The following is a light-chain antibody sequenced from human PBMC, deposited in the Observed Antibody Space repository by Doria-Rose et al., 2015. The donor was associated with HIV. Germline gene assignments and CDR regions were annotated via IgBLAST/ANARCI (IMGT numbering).Light chain of an antibody. CDR2: LGS. Sequence: PASISCRSSQSLLHTIGYNYLDWYLQKPGQSPQLLIYLGSNRASGVPDRFSGSGSGTDFTLKISRVEAEDVGVYYCMQALQTPYTLGQGTKLEIK. V-gene: IGKV2-28*01. CDR1: QSLLHTIGYNY. CDR3: MQALQTPYT. J-gene: IGKJ2*01.